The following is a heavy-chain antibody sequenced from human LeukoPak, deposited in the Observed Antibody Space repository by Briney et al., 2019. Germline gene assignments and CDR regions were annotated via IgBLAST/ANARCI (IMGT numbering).Heavy chain of an antibody. V-gene: IGHV4-61*02. J-gene: IGHJ4*02. Sequence: SETLSLTCTVSGGSISSSSYYWSRIRQPAGKGLEWIGRIYTSGSTNYDPSLKSRVTISVDTSKNQFSLKLSSVTAADTAVYYCARETYYYGSGSYQTHWGQGTLVTVSS. CDR2: IYTSGST. CDR1: GGSISSSSYY. CDR3: ARETYYYGSGSYQTH. D-gene: IGHD3-10*01.